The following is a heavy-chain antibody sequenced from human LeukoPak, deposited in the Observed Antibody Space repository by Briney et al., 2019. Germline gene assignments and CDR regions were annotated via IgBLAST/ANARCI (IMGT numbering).Heavy chain of an antibody. D-gene: IGHD6-19*01. V-gene: IGHV3-23*01. J-gene: IGHJ4*02. CDR1: GFTFSSYA. CDR3: VKDPTKYSSGWYGHFDY. CDR2: ISGSGGST. Sequence: GGSLRLSCAASGFTFSSYAMTWVRQAPVQGLEWVSAISGSGGSTYYADSVKGRFTISRDNSKDKLYLQMSSLRADDTAVYYCVKDPTKYSSGWYGHFDYWGLGTLVTVSS.